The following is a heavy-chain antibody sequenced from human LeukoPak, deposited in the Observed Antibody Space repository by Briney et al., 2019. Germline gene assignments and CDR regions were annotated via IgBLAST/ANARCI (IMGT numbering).Heavy chain of an antibody. V-gene: IGHV3-9*01. CDR2: ISWNSGSI. Sequence: LSLTCTVSGGSISSYYWSWIRQPPGKGLEWVSGISWNSGSIGYADSVKGRFTISRDNAKNSLYLQMNSLRAEDTALYYCAKGHLGYCSSTSCYRSVSAEYFQHWGQGTLVTVSS. J-gene: IGHJ1*01. D-gene: IGHD2-2*02. CDR3: AKGHLGYCSSTSCYRSVSAEYFQH. CDR1: GGSISSYY.